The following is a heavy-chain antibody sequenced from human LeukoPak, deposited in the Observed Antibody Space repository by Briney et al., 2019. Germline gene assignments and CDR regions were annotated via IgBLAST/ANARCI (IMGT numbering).Heavy chain of an antibody. D-gene: IGHD3-22*01. V-gene: IGHV1-18*01. Sequence: ASVKVSCKASGYSSTTYAFSWVRQAPGQGLEWMGWISPYNGDTNYAQKLQGRVAMTTDTSTRTAYMELRSLRSDDTAVYYCARGISFRVDSSGSDDAFEIWGQGTMVTVSS. CDR1: GYSSTTYA. CDR2: ISPYNGDT. CDR3: ARGISFRVDSSGSDDAFEI. J-gene: IGHJ3*02.